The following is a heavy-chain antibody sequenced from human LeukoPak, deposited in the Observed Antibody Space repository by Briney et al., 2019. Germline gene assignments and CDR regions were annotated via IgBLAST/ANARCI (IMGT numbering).Heavy chain of an antibody. D-gene: IGHD2-15*01. CDR2: INPNSGGT. CDR3: ARSIVVVVAATSGFDP. J-gene: IGHJ5*02. CDR1: GYTFTGYY. Sequence: ASVKVSCKASGYTFTGYYMHWVRQAPGQGLEWMGWINPNSGGTNYAQKFQGRVTMTRDTSISTAYMELSRLRSDDTAVYYCARSIVVVVAATSGFDPWGQGTLVTVSS. V-gene: IGHV1-2*02.